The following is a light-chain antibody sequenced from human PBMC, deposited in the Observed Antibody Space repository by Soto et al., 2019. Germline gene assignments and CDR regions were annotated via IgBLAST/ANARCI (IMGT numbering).Light chain of an antibody. V-gene: IGKV1-9*01. CDR3: QQLNSYPIT. CDR1: QGISSY. J-gene: IGKJ5*01. Sequence: PSFLSASVGDRVTIPCRASQGISSYLAWYQQKPGKAPKLLIYAASTLQSGVPSRFSGSGSGTEFTLTISRLQPEDFATYYCQQLNSYPITFGQGTRLEIK. CDR2: AAS.